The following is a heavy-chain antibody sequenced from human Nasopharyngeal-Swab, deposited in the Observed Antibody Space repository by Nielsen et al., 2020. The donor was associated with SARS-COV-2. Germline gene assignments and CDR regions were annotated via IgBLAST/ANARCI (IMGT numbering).Heavy chain of an antibody. CDR3: ARDRAYSNYATYMDV. CDR1: GYTFTSYA. V-gene: IGHV1-3*01. Sequence: ASVKVSCKASGYTFTSYAMHWVRQAPGQRFEWMGWINAGNGNTKYSQKFQGRVTITRDTSASTAYMELSSLRSEDTAVYYCARDRAYSNYATYMDVWGKGTTVTVSS. J-gene: IGHJ6*03. CDR2: INAGNGNT. D-gene: IGHD4-11*01.